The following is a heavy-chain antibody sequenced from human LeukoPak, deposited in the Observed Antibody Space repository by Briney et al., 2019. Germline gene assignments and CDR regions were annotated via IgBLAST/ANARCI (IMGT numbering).Heavy chain of an antibody. CDR2: FDPEDGET. CDR3: ARDGAYYDSSGRIDY. CDR1: GYTLTELS. D-gene: IGHD3-22*01. J-gene: IGHJ4*02. V-gene: IGHV1-24*01. Sequence: ASVKVSCKVSGYTLTELSMHWVRQAPGKGLEWMGGFDPEDGETIYAQKFQGRVTITADESTSTAYMELSSLRSEDTAVYYCARDGAYYDSSGRIDYWGQGTLVTVSS.